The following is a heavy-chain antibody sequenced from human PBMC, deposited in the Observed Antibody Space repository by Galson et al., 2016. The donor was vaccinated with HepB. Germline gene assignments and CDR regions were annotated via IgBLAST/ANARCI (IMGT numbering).Heavy chain of an antibody. D-gene: IGHD2-2*02. J-gene: IGHJ3*02. CDR3: ARGRTTSCNSAFDI. CDR2: ISYDGNNK. Sequence: SLRLSCAASGFTFNKYPMFWVRQAPGKGLEWVAVISYDGNNKYYADSVKGRFTISRDSSQNTLYLQVNSLRVEDTAIYYCARGRTTSCNSAFDIWGQGTMVTVSS. V-gene: IGHV3-30*03. CDR1: GFTFNKYP.